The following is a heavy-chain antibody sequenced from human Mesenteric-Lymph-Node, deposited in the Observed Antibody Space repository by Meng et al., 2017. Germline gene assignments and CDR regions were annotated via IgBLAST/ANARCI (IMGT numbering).Heavy chain of an antibody. CDR3: ARDRPSDIPSWFDP. V-gene: IGHV1-3*01. CDR2: INAGNGNT. J-gene: IGHJ5*02. CDR1: GYTFNSYA. Sequence: VQLGQSVGEVKKPGTSVKVCCKASGYTFNSYAMHWVRQAPGQRLEWMGWINAGNGNTKYSQKFQGRVTITRDTSASTAYMELSSLRSEDTAVYYCARDRPSDIPSWFDPWGQGTLVTVSS. D-gene: IGHD3-9*01.